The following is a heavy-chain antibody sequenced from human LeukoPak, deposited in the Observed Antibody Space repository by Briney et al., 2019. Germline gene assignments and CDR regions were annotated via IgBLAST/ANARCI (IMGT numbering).Heavy chain of an antibody. V-gene: IGHV4-61*02. D-gene: IGHD3-16*01. CDR2: IYTSGST. CDR1: GGSISSGSHY. Sequence: PSETLSLTCTVSGGSISSGSHYWSWIRQPAGKGLEWIGRIYTSGSTNYNPSLKSRVTISVDTSKNQFSLKLSSVTAADTAVYYCAREELTGFGWFDPWGQGTLVTVSS. J-gene: IGHJ5*02. CDR3: AREELTGFGWFDP.